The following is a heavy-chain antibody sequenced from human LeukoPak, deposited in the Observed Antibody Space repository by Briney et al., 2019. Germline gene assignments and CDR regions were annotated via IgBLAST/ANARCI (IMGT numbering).Heavy chain of an antibody. D-gene: IGHD3-16*01. V-gene: IGHV3-30*04. CDR2: LSFDGAHK. Sequence: PERSLRLSCAASGFTFRHYAVHWVRQAPGRGLEWVAVLSFDGAHKYYAESVKGRFTISKGNSNNTLFLQMDSLRLEDTALYYCVRARAGGLDYWGQGTLVTVSS. CDR1: GFTFRHYA. CDR3: VRARAGGLDY. J-gene: IGHJ4*02.